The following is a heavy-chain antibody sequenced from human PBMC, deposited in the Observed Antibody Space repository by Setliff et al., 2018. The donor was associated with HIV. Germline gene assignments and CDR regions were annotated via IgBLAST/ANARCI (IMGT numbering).Heavy chain of an antibody. CDR3: ARVPGYSSGTSYMDV. CDR1: GESISGSSYS. V-gene: IGHV4-39*01. D-gene: IGHD6-19*01. CDR2: ITYSGSA. Sequence: SETLSLTCTVSGESISGSSYSWGWIRQPPGKGPEWIGSITYSGSARYNPSLKSRVAISVDMSKNQFSLRVTSLTAADTAVYYCARVPGYSSGTSYMDVWGKGTTVTVSS. J-gene: IGHJ6*03.